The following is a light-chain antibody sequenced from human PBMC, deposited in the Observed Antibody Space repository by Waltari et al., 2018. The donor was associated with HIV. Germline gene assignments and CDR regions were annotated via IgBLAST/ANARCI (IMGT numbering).Light chain of an antibody. Sequence: SYVLTQPPSVSVAPGQTARITCGGNTIGFKSVPWYQQRPGQAPVLVVYDDKDRPSGIPERFSGSNSGNTATLTISRVEAGDEADFYCQVWDSNSDHVVFGGGTKLTVL. V-gene: IGLV3-21*02. CDR3: QVWDSNSDHVV. CDR1: TIGFKS. CDR2: DDK. J-gene: IGLJ2*01.